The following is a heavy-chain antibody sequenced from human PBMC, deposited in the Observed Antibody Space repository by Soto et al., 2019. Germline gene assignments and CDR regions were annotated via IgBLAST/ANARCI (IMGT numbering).Heavy chain of an antibody. D-gene: IGHD3-16*01. CDR3: ARVLYDYVWGSSSLPL. CDR2: IKQDGSGK. Sequence: GGSLRLSCAASGFSLSSYCMTWVRQAPGKGLEWVATIKQDGSGKHYVDYEKALFNIHRANDKNSLYLEMNSMRAEDTAVYSCARVLYDYVWGSSSLPLWGQGTLVTVS. V-gene: IGHV3-7*01. CDR1: GFSLSSYC. J-gene: IGHJ4*02.